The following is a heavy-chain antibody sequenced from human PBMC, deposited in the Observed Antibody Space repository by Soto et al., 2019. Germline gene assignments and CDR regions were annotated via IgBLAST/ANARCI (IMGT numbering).Heavy chain of an antibody. CDR1: GFTFSSYA. Sequence: PGGSLRLSCAASGFTFSSYAMHWVRQAPGKWLEWVAVISYDGSNKYYADSVKGRFTISRDNSKNTLYLQMNSLRAEDTAVYYCARDLGGSGCFNAPHRLYYYYYGMAVWGQGTTGTVSS. V-gene: IGHV3-30-3*01. J-gene: IGHJ6*02. CDR2: ISYDGSNK. D-gene: IGHD3-10*01. CDR3: ARDLGGSGCFNAPHRLYYYYYGMAV.